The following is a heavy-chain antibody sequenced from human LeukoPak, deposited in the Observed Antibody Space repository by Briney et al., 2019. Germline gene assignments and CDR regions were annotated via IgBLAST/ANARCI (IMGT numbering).Heavy chain of an antibody. CDR3: ARSGGFWSGYYHFDY. D-gene: IGHD3-3*01. J-gene: IGHJ4*02. CDR1: RYTFTGYY. Sequence: GASVKVSCNASRYTFTGYYMHWVRQAPGQGLEWMGWVNPNSGGKNYAQKFQGRVTMTRDTSISTAYMELSRLRSDDTAVYYCARSGGFWSGYYHFDYWGQGTLVIVSS. V-gene: IGHV1-2*02. CDR2: VNPNSGGK.